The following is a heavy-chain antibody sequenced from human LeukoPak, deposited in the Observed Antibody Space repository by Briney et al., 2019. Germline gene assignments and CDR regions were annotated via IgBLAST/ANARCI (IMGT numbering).Heavy chain of an antibody. CDR1: GFTFSSSA. CDR2: IVVGSGNT. D-gene: IGHD3-9*01. CDR3: AAGRYFDLVDY. Sequence: GASVKVSCKASGFTFSSSAMQWVRQARGQRLELMGWIVVGSGNTNYAQKFQERVTITRDMSTSTAYMELSSLRSEDTAVYYCAAGRYFDLVDYWGQGTLVTVCS. V-gene: IGHV1-58*02. J-gene: IGHJ4*02.